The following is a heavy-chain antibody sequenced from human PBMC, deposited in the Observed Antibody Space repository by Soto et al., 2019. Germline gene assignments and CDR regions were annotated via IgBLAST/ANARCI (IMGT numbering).Heavy chain of an antibody. Sequence: QVQLVESGGGVVRPGRSLRLSCAASGFAFNRFGVHWVRQAPGKGLEWVAGIWYDESNKFYADSVQGRFSTSRDNSTTTLYLQMNSLRAAATAVSYCVRDDGVAAAGPYYYSAMAVWGQVTTVIVSS. V-gene: IGHV3-33*01. CDR2: IWYDESNK. CDR3: VRDDGVAAAGPYYYSAMAV. D-gene: IGHD6-13*01. J-gene: IGHJ6*02. CDR1: GFAFNRFG.